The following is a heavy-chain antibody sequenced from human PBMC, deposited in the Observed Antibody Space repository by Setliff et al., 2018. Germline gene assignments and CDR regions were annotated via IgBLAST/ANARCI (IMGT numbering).Heavy chain of an antibody. J-gene: IGHJ6*02. CDR3: ARDRSAYNYGLDV. Sequence: PSETLSLTCTVSGGSINNYYWSWIRQAPGKGLEWVGYVYYTGTTNYSPSLKGRVIISVDASKNRLSLQLNSVTPADTAVYYCARDRSAYNYGLDVWGQGTTVTV. CDR1: GGSINNYY. CDR2: VYYTGTT. V-gene: IGHV4-59*01.